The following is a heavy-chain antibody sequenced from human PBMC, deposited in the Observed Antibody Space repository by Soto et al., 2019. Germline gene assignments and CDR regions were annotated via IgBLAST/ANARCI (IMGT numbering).Heavy chain of an antibody. CDR2: IYYSGST. V-gene: IGHV4-59*08. CDR1: GGSISSYY. Sequence: PSETLSLTCTVSGGSISSYYWSWIRQPPGKGLEWIGYIYYSGSTNYNPSLKSRVTISVDTSKNQFSLKLSSVTAADTAVYYCARRVTPENYYYMDVWGKGTTVTVSS. D-gene: IGHD4-4*01. CDR3: ARRVTPENYYYMDV. J-gene: IGHJ6*03.